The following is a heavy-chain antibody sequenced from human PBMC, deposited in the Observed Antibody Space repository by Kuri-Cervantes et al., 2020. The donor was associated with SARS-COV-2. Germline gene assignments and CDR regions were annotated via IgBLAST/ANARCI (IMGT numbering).Heavy chain of an antibody. CDR1: GGSISSSSYY. J-gene: IGHJ6*03. Sequence: SETLSLTCTVSGGSISSSSYYWGWIRQPPGKGLEWIGSIYYSGSTYYNPSLKSRVTISVDTSKNQFSLKLSSVIAADTAVYYCAVYSSSPYYYMDVWGKGTTVTVSS. D-gene: IGHD6-13*01. CDR3: AVYSSSPYYYMDV. CDR2: IYYSGST. V-gene: IGHV4-39*07.